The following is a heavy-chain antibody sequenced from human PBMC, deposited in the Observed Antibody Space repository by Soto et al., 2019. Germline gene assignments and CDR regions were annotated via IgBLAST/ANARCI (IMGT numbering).Heavy chain of an antibody. D-gene: IGHD6-13*01. CDR2: IYYSGST. CDR1: GGSISSYY. V-gene: IGHV4-59*01. CDR3: ARGLTPAAAGTPPYYYYGMDV. J-gene: IGHJ6*02. Sequence: PSETLSLTYTVSGGSISSYYWSWIRQPPGKGLEWIGYIYYSGSTNYNPSLKSRVTISVDTSKNQFSLKLSSVTAADTAVYYCARGLTPAAAGTPPYYYYGMDVWGQGTTVTVSS.